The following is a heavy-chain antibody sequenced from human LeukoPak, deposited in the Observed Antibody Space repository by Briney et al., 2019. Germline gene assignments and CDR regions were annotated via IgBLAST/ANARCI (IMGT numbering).Heavy chain of an antibody. Sequence: GGSLRLSCAASGFTFSSYAMHWVRQAPGKGLEWVAVISYDGSNKYYADSVEGRFTISRDNSKNTLYLQMNSLRAEDTAVYYCARDWSDYLNYYFDYWGQGTLVTVSS. CDR2: ISYDGSNK. CDR3: ARDWSDYLNYYFDY. CDR1: GFTFSSYA. J-gene: IGHJ4*02. V-gene: IGHV3-30*01. D-gene: IGHD3-3*01.